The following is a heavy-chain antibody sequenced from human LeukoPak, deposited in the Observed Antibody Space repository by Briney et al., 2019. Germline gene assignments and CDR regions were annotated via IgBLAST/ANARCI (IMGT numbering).Heavy chain of an antibody. J-gene: IGHJ5*02. CDR3: ARDISYYYGSGSSYNWFDP. CDR2: INHSGST. V-gene: IGHV4-34*01. CDR1: GFTFSSYM. Sequence: ESLRLSCAASGFTFSSYMMTWVRQPPGKGLEWIGEINHSGSTNYNPSLKSRVTISVDTSKNQFSLKLSSVTAADTAVYYCARDISYYYGSGSSYNWFDPWGQGTLVTVSS. D-gene: IGHD3-10*01.